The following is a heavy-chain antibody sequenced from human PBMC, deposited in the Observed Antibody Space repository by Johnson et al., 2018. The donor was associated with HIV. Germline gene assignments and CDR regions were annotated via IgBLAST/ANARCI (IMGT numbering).Heavy chain of an antibody. J-gene: IGHJ3*02. V-gene: IGHV3-11*04. CDR1: GFTFSDYY. CDR3: ARDRGYSSSSANAFDI. CDR2: ITCSGTSS. D-gene: IGHD6-6*01. Sequence: VQLVESGGGLVKHGGSLRLSCAASGFTFSDYYMIWIRQAPGKGLEWLSYITCSGTSSYYADSVKGRLTISRDNAKNSLYLQMNSLRAEDTAVYFWARDRGYSSSSANAFDIWGQGTMVTVSS.